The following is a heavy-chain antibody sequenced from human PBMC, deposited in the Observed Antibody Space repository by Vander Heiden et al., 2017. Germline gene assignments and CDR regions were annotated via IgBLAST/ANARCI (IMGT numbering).Heavy chain of an antibody. Sequence: QVQLVESGGGVVQPGRSLRLSCAASGFTFSSYAMHWVRQAPGKGLEWVAVISYDGSNKYYADSVKGRFTIPRDNSKNTLYLQMNSLRAEDTAVYYCARPPQGGAMHSPYFDYWGQGTLVTVSS. CDR1: GFTFSSYA. V-gene: IGHV3-30-3*01. CDR2: ISYDGSNK. CDR3: ARPPQGGAMHSPYFDY. J-gene: IGHJ4*02. D-gene: IGHD3-16*01.